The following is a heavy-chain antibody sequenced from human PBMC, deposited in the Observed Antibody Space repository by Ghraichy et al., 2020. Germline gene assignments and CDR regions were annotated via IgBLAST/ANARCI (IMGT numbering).Heavy chain of an antibody. Sequence: SQTLSLTCAISGDSVSSNSAAWNWIRQSPSRGLEWLGRTYYRSKWYNDYAVSVKSRITINPDTSKNQFSLQLNSVTPEDTAVYYCARMYRHCSGGSCPFDPWGQGTLVTVSS. J-gene: IGHJ5*02. D-gene: IGHD2-15*01. V-gene: IGHV6-1*01. CDR1: GDSVSSNSAA. CDR2: TYYRSKWYN. CDR3: ARMYRHCSGGSCPFDP.